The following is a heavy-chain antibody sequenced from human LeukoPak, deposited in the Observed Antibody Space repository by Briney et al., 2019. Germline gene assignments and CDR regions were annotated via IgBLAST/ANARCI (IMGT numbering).Heavy chain of an antibody. CDR3: ARDRYNWNYLPIERWYNWFDP. V-gene: IGHV1-2*02. CDR2: INPNSGGT. J-gene: IGHJ5*02. CDR1: GCTFTGYY. D-gene: IGHD1-7*01. Sequence: GASVKVSCKASGCTFTGYYMHWVRQAPGQGLEWMGWINPNSGGTNYAQKFQGRVTMTRDTSISTAYMELSRLRSDDTAVYYCARDRYNWNYLPIERWYNWFDPWGQGTLVTVSS.